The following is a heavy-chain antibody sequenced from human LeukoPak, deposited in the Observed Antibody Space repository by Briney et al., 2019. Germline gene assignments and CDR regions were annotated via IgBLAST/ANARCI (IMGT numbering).Heavy chain of an antibody. D-gene: IGHD3-10*01. CDR1: GGSVSNYY. J-gene: IGHJ4*02. Sequence: SETLSLTCTVSGGSVSNYYWSWIRQSPGKGLEWIGYISHSGSVNYNPSLKSRVTMSVDTSKNQFSLKLSSVTAADAAVYYCARVKGREGSTVIIDYWGQGTLVTVSS. CDR3: ARVKGREGSTVIIDY. V-gene: IGHV4-59*02. CDR2: ISHSGSV.